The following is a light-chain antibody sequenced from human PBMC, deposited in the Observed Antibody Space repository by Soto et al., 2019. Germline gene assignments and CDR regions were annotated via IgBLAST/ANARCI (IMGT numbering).Light chain of an antibody. Sequence: QSVLTQPPSVSGAPGQRVTISCTGSSSNIGPGYDVHWYQHLPGTAPKLLIYSNTNRPSGVPDRFSGSRSGTSASLAITGLQAEDEADYYCQSYDSRLSGSGFGTGTKVT. CDR1: SSNIGPGYD. CDR2: SNT. J-gene: IGLJ1*01. CDR3: QSYDSRLSGSG. V-gene: IGLV1-40*01.